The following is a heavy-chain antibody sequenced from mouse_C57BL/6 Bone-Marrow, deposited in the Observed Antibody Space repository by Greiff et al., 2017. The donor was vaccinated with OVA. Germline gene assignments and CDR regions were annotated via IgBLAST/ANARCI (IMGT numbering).Heavy chain of an antibody. CDR3: ARGYPKWAWFAY. J-gene: IGHJ3*01. CDR2: ISDGGSYT. D-gene: IGHD2-14*01. Sequence: EVKVVESGGGLVKPGGSLKLSCAASGFTFSSYAMSWVRQTPEKRLEWVATISDGGSYTYYPDNVKGRFTISRDNSKNNLYLQMSHLKSEDTAMYYCARGYPKWAWFAYWGQGTLVTVSA. V-gene: IGHV5-4*03. CDR1: GFTFSSYA.